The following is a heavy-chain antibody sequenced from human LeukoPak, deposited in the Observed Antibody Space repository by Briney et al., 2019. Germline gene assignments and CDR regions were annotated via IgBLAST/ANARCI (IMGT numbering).Heavy chain of an antibody. D-gene: IGHD3-22*01. J-gene: IGHJ4*02. Sequence: AGGSLRLSCAASGFTFNNYAISWVRQAPGKGLEWVSAISGSGGSTYYADSVKGRFTISRDNSKNTLYLQMNSLRAEDTAVYYCAKDTYYYDSSGYEVYFDYWGQGTLVTVSS. CDR1: GFTFNNYA. CDR2: ISGSGGST. CDR3: AKDTYYYDSSGYEVYFDY. V-gene: IGHV3-23*01.